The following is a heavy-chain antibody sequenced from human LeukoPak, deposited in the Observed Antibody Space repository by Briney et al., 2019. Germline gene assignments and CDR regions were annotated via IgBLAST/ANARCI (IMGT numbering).Heavy chain of an antibody. J-gene: IGHJ4*02. Sequence: ASVKVSCKASGYTFTNYYMHWVRQAPGQGLEWMGIINPSGGSTSHAQKFQGRLIMTSDMSTSTVYMELSSLRSEDTAVYYCARGAWGAQSDYWGQGTLVTVSS. CDR1: GYTFTNYY. D-gene: IGHD7-27*01. V-gene: IGHV1-46*01. CDR2: INPSGGST. CDR3: ARGAWGAQSDY.